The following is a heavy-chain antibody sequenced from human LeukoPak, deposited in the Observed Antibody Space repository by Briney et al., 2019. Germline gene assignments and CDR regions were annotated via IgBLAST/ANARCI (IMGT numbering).Heavy chain of an antibody. CDR3: ARLSGSQTTPY. CDR2: IYYSRTT. CDR1: GDSISSYY. Sequence: SETLSLTCTVSGDSISSYYWSWIRQPPEKGLEWIGYIYYSRTTNYNPSLKSRVTMSVDTSKNQFSLKLSSVTAADTAVYYCARLSGSQTTPYGGQGTLVTVSS. V-gene: IGHV4-59*08. D-gene: IGHD1-26*01. J-gene: IGHJ4*02.